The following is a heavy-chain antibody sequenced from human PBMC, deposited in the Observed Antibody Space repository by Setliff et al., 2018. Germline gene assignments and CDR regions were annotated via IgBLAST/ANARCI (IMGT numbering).Heavy chain of an antibody. J-gene: IGHJ4*02. V-gene: IGHV4-59*01. D-gene: IGHD6-19*01. Sequence: SETLSLTCIVSGDSISGYFWSWIRQAPGKGLEWIGYIQKRGSTTTKYNPSLGSRISMSIDTSKNQFSLQLSSVSDGDTAVYYCARDQFSSGWYGPPESYFDCWGQGTPVTV. CDR1: GDSISGYF. CDR2: IQKRGSTTT. CDR3: ARDQFSSGWYGPPESYFDC.